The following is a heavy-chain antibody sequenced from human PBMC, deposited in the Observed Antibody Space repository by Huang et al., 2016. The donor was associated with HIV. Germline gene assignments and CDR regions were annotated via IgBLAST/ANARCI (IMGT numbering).Heavy chain of an antibody. J-gene: IGHJ4*02. V-gene: IGHV3-23*01. CDR1: GFTFSSYA. CDR3: AKDADTSGYDVLGPFGS. CDR2: ITDGSNKR. D-gene: IGHD3-3*01. Sequence: EVLLLESGGGLVQPGGSLRLSCVASGFTFSSYAMSWVRQAPGKGLEWVSGITDGSNKRYYANSVKGRFAVSRDDSTNTLYLQMNSLRAEDTAVYYCAKDADTSGYDVLGPFGSWGQGTLVTVSS.